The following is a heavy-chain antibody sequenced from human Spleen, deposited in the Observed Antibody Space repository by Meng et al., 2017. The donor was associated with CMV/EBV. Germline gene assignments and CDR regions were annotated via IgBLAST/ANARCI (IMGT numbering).Heavy chain of an antibody. Sequence: ASVKVSCKASGGTFSSYAISWVRQAPGQGLEWMGWISAYNGNTNYAQKLQGRVTMTTDTSTSTAYMELRSLRSDDTAVYYCARVKLNYYGSGVGYYGMDVWGQGTTVTVSS. J-gene: IGHJ6*02. CDR3: ARVKLNYYGSGVGYYGMDV. D-gene: IGHD3-10*01. CDR2: ISAYNGNT. CDR1: GGTFSSYA. V-gene: IGHV1-18*01.